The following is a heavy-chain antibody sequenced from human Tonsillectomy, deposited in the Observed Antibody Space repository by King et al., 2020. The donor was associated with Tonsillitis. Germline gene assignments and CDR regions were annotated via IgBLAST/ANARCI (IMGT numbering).Heavy chain of an antibody. Sequence: VQLVESGGGLVKPGGSLRLSCAASGFTFSTYRMNWVRQAPGKGLEWVATIYSSSDYIYYADSVKGRFTISRDNAKSSLYLQLSSLRAEDTAVYYCARDTDESYHNFDSWGQGPLVTVSS. CDR2: IYSSSDYI. J-gene: IGHJ4*02. CDR3: ARDTDESYHNFDS. V-gene: IGHV3-21*01. D-gene: IGHD1-26*01. CDR1: GFTFSTYR.